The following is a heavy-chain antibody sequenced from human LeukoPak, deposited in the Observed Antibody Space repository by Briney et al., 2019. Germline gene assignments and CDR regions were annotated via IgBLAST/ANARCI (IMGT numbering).Heavy chain of an antibody. Sequence: ASVKVSCKASGYTFTSYYMHWVRQAPGQGLEWMGLINPTGGSTGYVQKFQERVTITRDLSTSTAYMELSSLRSEDTAVYYCAAARIEAAADPYYYYYMDVWGKGTTVTVSS. CDR2: INPTGGST. V-gene: IGHV1-46*01. J-gene: IGHJ6*03. CDR3: AAARIEAAADPYYYYYMDV. CDR1: GYTFTSYY. D-gene: IGHD6-13*01.